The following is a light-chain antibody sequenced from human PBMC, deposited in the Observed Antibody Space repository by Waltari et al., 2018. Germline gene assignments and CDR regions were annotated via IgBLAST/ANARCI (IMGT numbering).Light chain of an antibody. J-gene: IGKJ1*01. Sequence: DIVVTQSPESLPVSLGERATANFKSSQTVFSSSKYYLAWYQQKPGQPPKLLIDWASTRKSGVPDRFSGSGSGTDFTLTISSLQAEDVAVYYCQQYYSPPQTFGQGTKVQIK. V-gene: IGKV4-1*01. CDR3: QQYYSPPQT. CDR2: WAS. CDR1: QTVFSSSKYY.